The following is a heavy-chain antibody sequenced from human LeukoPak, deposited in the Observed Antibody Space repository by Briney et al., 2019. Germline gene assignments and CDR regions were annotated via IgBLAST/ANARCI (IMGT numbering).Heavy chain of an antibody. CDR2: ISSSGSTI. Sequence: GGSLRLSCAASGFTFSSYEMNWVRQAPGKGLEWVSYISSSGSTIYYADSVKGRFTISRDNAKNTLYLQMNSLRAEDTAVYYCARGLVGATHDAFDIWGQGTMVTVSS. D-gene: IGHD1-26*01. CDR3: ARGLVGATHDAFDI. CDR1: GFTFSSYE. V-gene: IGHV3-48*03. J-gene: IGHJ3*02.